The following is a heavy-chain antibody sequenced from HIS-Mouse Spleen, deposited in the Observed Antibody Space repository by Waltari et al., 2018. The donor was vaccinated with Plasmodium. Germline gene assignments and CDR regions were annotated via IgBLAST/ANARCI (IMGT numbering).Heavy chain of an antibody. CDR2: IYSGGRT. Sequence: EVHLVESGGALIQPGGSLRLSSAPTGLSARSNYMRWVRQAPGQGLDWVSVIYSGGRTYYADSVKGRFTISRDNSKNALYLQMTSLRAEDTAVYYCARAAALYNWFDPWGQGTLVTVSS. CDR1: GLSARSNY. D-gene: IGHD6-13*01. V-gene: IGHV3-53*01. CDR3: ARAAALYNWFDP. J-gene: IGHJ5*02.